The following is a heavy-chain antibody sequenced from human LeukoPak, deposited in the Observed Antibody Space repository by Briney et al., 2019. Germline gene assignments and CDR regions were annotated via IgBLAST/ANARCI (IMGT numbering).Heavy chain of an antibody. CDR2: INPDSGDT. Sequence: ASVKVSCKASGYTFTGYYMHWVRQAPGQGLEWMGWINPDSGDTNYAQQFQGRVTMTRDTSISTAYVELSSLRSDDTAVYYCARDWLLRYSEGGLDYWGQGSLVTVSS. CDR1: GYTFTGYY. CDR3: ARDWLLRYSEGGLDY. D-gene: IGHD3-9*01. J-gene: IGHJ4*02. V-gene: IGHV1-2*02.